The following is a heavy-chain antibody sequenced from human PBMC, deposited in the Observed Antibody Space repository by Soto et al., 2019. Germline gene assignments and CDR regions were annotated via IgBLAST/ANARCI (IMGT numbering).Heavy chain of an antibody. J-gene: IGHJ4*02. CDR1: GFTFSTYA. D-gene: IGHD6-19*01. CDR3: AKGGRQWLVTSDFNY. V-gene: IGHV3-23*01. Sequence: PGGSLRLSCAASGFTFSTYAMSWVRQAPGKGLEWVSAISGSGDTTYYANSVKGRFTISRDNSKNTLYLQMNSLRAEDTAVYYCAKGGRQWLVTSDFNYWGQGALVTVSS. CDR2: ISGSGDTT.